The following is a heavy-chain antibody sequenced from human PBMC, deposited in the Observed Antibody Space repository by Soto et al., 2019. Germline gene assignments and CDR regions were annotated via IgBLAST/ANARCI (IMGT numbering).Heavy chain of an antibody. CDR1: GYTFTSYA. CDR2: MNAGNGNT. CDR3: AKSATVPAAIAY. J-gene: IGHJ4*02. Sequence: GASVNVSCKASGYTFTSYAMHWVRQAPGQRLEWMGWMNAGNGNTKYSQKFQGRVTITRDTSASTAYMELSSLRSEDTAVYYCAKSATVPAAIAYWGQGTLVTVSS. V-gene: IGHV1-3*01. D-gene: IGHD2-2*02.